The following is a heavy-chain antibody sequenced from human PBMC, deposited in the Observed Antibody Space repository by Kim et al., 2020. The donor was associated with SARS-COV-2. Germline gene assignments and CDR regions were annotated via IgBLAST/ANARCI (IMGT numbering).Heavy chain of an antibody. Sequence: ASVKVSCKASGYTFTGYYMHWVRQAPGQGLEWMGWINPNSGGTNYAQKFQGRVTMTRDTSISTAYMELSRLRSDDTAVYYCARDAPNYYGSGSYPMRPHWFDPWGQGTLVTVSS. V-gene: IGHV1-2*02. CDR2: INPNSGGT. J-gene: IGHJ5*02. CDR3: ARDAPNYYGSGSYPMRPHWFDP. CDR1: GYTFTGYY. D-gene: IGHD3-10*01.